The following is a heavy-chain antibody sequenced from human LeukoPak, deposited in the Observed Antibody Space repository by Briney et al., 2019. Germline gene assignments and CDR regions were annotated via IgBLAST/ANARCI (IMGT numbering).Heavy chain of an antibody. CDR2: TKSDESEI. CDR3: ARGHVPGSDRHWDY. Sequence: QPGGSLRLYCAASAFTFNSHWMHWVRQVPGKGLVWVSRTKSDESEINYADFVKGRFTISRDHAKNTLYLQMNSLRAEDTAVYFCARGHVPGSDRHWDYWGQGTLVTVSA. J-gene: IGHJ4*02. D-gene: IGHD3-10*01. CDR1: AFTFNSHW. V-gene: IGHV3-74*01.